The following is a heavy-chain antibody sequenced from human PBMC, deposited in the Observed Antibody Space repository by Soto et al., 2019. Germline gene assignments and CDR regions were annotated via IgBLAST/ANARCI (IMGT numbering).Heavy chain of an antibody. V-gene: IGHV6-1*01. CDR3: AREGRVVGATKRAFDY. J-gene: IGHJ4*02. CDR2: TYYRSKWYN. D-gene: IGHD1-26*01. Sequence: SQTLSLTCAISGDSVSSNSAAWNWIRQSPSRGLEWLGRTYYRSKWYNDYAVSVKSRITINPDTSKNQFYLQLNSVTPEDTAVYYCAREGRVVGATKRAFDYWGQGTLVTVSS. CDR1: GDSVSSNSAA.